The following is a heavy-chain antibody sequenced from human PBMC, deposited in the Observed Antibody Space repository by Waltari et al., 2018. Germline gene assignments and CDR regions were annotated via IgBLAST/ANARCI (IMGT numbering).Heavy chain of an antibody. CDR3: ARYTFDYYGSGSYKGFDY. CDR1: GGSISSGDYY. J-gene: IGHJ4*02. CDR2: IYYSGST. D-gene: IGHD3-10*01. V-gene: IGHV4-30-4*08. Sequence: QVQLQESGPGLVKPSQTLSLTCTVSGGSISSGDYYWSWIRQPPGKGLEWIGYIYYSGSTYYNPSLKSRVTISVDTSKNQFSLKLSSVTAADTAVYYCARYTFDYYGSGSYKGFDYWGQGTLVTVSS.